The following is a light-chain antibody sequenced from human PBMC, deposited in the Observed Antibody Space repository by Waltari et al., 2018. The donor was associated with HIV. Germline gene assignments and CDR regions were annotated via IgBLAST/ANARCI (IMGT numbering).Light chain of an antibody. V-gene: IGLV2-8*01. CDR3: ASYGGTNDLV. Sequence: QSALTQPPPASGSPGQPVASPSTGTSSDIGGYNYVSWYQQHPGKAPKLMIFEVTKRPSGVPDRFSGAKSGNTASLTVSGLQAEDEADYYCASYGGTNDLVFGGGTKLTVL. CDR1: SSDIGGYNY. CDR2: EVT. J-gene: IGLJ3*02.